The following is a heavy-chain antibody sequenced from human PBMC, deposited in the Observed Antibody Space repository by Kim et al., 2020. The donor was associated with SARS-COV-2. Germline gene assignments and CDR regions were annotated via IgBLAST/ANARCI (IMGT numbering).Heavy chain of an antibody. CDR3: EKMSRGSGFDS. Sequence: SENLSLTCIVSGGSINNTNYYWGWIRQPPGKGLEWIGNIFYTGATYYNPSLKSRVSISVGTSKNQFALTLASMTAADTAQYYCEKMSRGSGFDSWGQGTLVAVSS. J-gene: IGHJ4*02. D-gene: IGHD3-10*01. CDR2: IFYTGAT. V-gene: IGHV4-39*01. CDR1: GGSINNTNYY.